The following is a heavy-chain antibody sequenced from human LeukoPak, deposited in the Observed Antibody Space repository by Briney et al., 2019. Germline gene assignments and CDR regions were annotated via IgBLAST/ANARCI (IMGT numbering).Heavy chain of an antibody. CDR2: INPSSGST. J-gene: IGHJ4*02. Sequence: ARTLRLTCAASGCTFNNNWKHWWRQHPPKKLLGCSVINPSSGSTTYEASVKSRFTISSDKAKNRLSLKMNSVTAADTAFYYCARDMIRGVVNNWGQGTLVIVSP. V-gene: IGHV3-74*01. CDR1: GCTFNNNW. CDR3: ARDMIRGVVNN. D-gene: IGHD3-10*01.